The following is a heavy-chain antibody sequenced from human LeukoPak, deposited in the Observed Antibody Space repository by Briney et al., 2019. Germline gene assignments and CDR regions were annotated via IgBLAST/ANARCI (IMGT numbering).Heavy chain of an antibody. Sequence: SVKVSCKASGGTFSSYAISWVRQAPGQGLEWMGGIIPIFGTANYAQKFQGRVTITADESRSTAYMELSSLRSEDTAVYYCARGSSTYYYDSSGPFDYWGQGTLVTVSS. D-gene: IGHD3-22*01. J-gene: IGHJ4*02. V-gene: IGHV1-69*13. CDR2: IIPIFGTA. CDR1: GGTFSSYA. CDR3: ARGSSTYYYDSSGPFDY.